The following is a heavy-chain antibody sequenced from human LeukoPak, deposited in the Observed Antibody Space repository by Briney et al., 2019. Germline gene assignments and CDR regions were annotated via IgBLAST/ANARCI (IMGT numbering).Heavy chain of an antibody. CDR3: ARVPAACTGPDY. J-gene: IGHJ4*02. D-gene: IGHD6-13*01. V-gene: IGHV4-61*01. CDR2: ISDSGGS. Sequence: SETLSLTCSVSGGSVSSGISYRSWIRQPPGEGLEWIAYISDSGGSDYNPSLRGRVTISLDTSKNQFSLRLTSVTAADTAVYYCARVPAACTGPDYWGQGTLVTVSS. CDR1: GGSVSSGISY.